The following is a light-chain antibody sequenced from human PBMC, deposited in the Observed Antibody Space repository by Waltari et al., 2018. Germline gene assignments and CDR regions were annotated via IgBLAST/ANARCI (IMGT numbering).Light chain of an antibody. CDR2: TTS. V-gene: IGKV3-15*01. CDR3: HQYNNWPQT. Sequence: EIEITQSPATLSVSPGERATLSCRASQSVGDKLAWYQQKPGQAPRLLIYTTSIRATGIPARFSGSGSGTEFTLTISSLQSEDFAVYHCHQYNNWPQTFGQGTKVEIK. J-gene: IGKJ1*01. CDR1: QSVGDK.